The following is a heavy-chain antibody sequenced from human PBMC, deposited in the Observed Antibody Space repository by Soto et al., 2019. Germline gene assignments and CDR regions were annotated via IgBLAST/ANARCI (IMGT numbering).Heavy chain of an antibody. CDR2: VIPIFGTP. V-gene: IGHV1-69*01. CDR1: GGTFSTYA. Sequence: QVPLVQSGAAVKKPGSSVKVSCKAPGGTFSTYAISWVRQAPGQGLEWMGGVIPIFGTPKYAQKFQGRVTITADESTSTGYMELRSLRSEDTAVYYCARSQGGSSSLDIYYYYYYGMDVWGQGTTVTVSS. J-gene: IGHJ6*02. CDR3: ARSQGGSSSLDIYYYYYYGMDV. D-gene: IGHD2-15*01.